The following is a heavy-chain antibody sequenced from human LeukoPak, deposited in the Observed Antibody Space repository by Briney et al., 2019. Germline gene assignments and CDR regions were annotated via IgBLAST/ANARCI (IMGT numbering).Heavy chain of an antibody. CDR1: GGSISSYY. CDR3: ATTTLYYDILTGFYGQDAFDI. V-gene: IGHV4-4*07. Sequence: SETLSLTCTVSGGSISSYYWSWIRQPAGKGLEWIGRIYTSGSTNYNPSLKSRVTISVDTSKNQFSLKLSSVTAADTAVYYCATTTLYYDILTGFYGQDAFDIWGQGTMVTVSS. D-gene: IGHD3-9*01. J-gene: IGHJ3*02. CDR2: IYTSGST.